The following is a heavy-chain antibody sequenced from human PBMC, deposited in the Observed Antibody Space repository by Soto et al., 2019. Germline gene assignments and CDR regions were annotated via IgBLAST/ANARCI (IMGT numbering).Heavy chain of an antibody. Sequence: QVQLVQSGTEVKKPGSSVKVSCKASGGTFRNYPINWVRQAPGQGLEWMGSIFPLTDIPDYAQNFQARLTISADKPTSTAYMELSGLTSDDTAMYFCARSTLVVLNYFESWGQGTLVTVSS. CDR3: ARSTLVVLNYFES. CDR2: IFPLTDIP. CDR1: GGTFRNYP. D-gene: IGHD1-1*01. V-gene: IGHV1-69*02. J-gene: IGHJ4*02.